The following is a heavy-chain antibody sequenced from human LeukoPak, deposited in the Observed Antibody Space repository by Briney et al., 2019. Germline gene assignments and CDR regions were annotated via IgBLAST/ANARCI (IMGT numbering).Heavy chain of an antibody. CDR3: AKDRGPGIAALRGDY. CDR2: ISYDGSNK. J-gene: IGHJ4*02. Sequence: GGSLRLSCAASGFTFSSYGMHWVRQAPGKGLEWVAVISYDGSNKYYADSVKGRFTISRDNSKNTLYLQMNSLRAEDTAVYYCAKDRGPGIAALRGDYWGQGTLVTVSS. CDR1: GFTFSSYG. V-gene: IGHV3-30*18. D-gene: IGHD6-13*01.